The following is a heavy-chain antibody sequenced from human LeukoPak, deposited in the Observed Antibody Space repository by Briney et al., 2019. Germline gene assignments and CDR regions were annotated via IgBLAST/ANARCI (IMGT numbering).Heavy chain of an antibody. Sequence: GGSLRLSCAASGFIFSNNWMYWIRQAPGKGLVWVSRINGDGSITNYADSVRGRFTISRDNAKNTLYLQVNSLRVEDTAVYYCARIDAPIDDWGQGTLVTVSS. CDR3: ARIDAPIDD. J-gene: IGHJ4*02. CDR2: INGDGSIT. D-gene: IGHD3-9*01. CDR1: GFIFSNNW. V-gene: IGHV3-74*01.